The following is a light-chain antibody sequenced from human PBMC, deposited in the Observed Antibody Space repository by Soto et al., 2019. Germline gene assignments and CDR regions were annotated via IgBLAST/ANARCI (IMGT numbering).Light chain of an antibody. V-gene: IGKV3-15*01. CDR2: GTS. CDR3: QQYNQWPLYT. J-gene: IGKJ2*01. Sequence: EIVLTQSPANLSVSPGEGATLSCRASQSVSGNLAWYQQKPGQAPRLLIYGTSTRAIGGPSRFSGGGSGTDFTLTISSLQSEDVAIFYCQQYNQWPLYTFGQGTKLEI. CDR1: QSVSGN.